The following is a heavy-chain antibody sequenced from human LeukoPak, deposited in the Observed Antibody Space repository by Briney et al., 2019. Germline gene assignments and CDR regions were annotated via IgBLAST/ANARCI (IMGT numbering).Heavy chain of an antibody. V-gene: IGHV3-23*01. CDR3: ANTYSSGWYYYYYGMDV. Sequence: ASVKVSCKASGGTFSSYAMSWVRQAPGKGLEWVSAISGSGGSTYYADSVKGRFTISRDNSKNTLYLQMNSLRAEDTAVYYCANTYSSGWYYYYYGMDVWGQGTTVTVSS. CDR1: GGTFSSYA. D-gene: IGHD6-19*01. J-gene: IGHJ6*02. CDR2: ISGSGGST.